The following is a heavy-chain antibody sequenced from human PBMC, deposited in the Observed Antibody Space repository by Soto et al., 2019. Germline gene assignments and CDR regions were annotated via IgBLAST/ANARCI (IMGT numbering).Heavy chain of an antibody. CDR3: ARDVASSSSGEYFDY. J-gene: IGHJ4*02. D-gene: IGHD6-6*01. Sequence: ASVKVSCKASGYTFTSYAMHWVRQAPGQRLEWMGWINAGNGNTKYSQKFQGRVTITRDTSASTAYMELSSLRSEDTAVYYCARDVASSSSGEYFDYWGQGTLDTDSS. CDR1: GYTFTSYA. V-gene: IGHV1-3*01. CDR2: INAGNGNT.